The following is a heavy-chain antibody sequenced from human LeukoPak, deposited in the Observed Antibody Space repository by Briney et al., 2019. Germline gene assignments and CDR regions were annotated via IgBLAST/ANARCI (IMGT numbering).Heavy chain of an antibody. V-gene: IGHV1-18*01. J-gene: IGHJ6*02. CDR1: GYTFTSYG. CDR3: ARDSFISAIFGVVTHYYYYYGMDV. Sequence: ASVTVSCTASGYTFTSYGISWVRQAPGQGLEWMGWISAYNGNTNYAQKLQGRVTMTTDTSTSTAYMELRSLRSDDTAVYYCARDSFISAIFGVVTHYYYYYGMDVWGQGTTVTVSS. D-gene: IGHD3-3*01. CDR2: ISAYNGNT.